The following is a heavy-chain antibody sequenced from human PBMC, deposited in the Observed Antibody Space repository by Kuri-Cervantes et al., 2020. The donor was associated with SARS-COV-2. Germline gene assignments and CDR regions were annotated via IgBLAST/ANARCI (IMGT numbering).Heavy chain of an antibody. D-gene: IGHD1-14*01. CDR2: IYWNDDK. V-gene: IGHV2-5*01. CDR1: GFSLSTSGVG. J-gene: IGHJ4*02. Sequence: SGPTLVKPTQTLTLTCTFSGFSLSTSGVGVGWIRQPPGKALEWLALIYWNDDKRYSPSLKSRLTITKDTSKNQVVLTVTNTDPVDTATYYCAHRTEGGDYFDYWGQGTLVTVSS. CDR3: AHRTEGGDYFDY.